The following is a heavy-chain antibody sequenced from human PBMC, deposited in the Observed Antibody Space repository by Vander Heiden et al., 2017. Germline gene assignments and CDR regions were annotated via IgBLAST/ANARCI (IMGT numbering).Heavy chain of an antibody. V-gene: IGHV3-23*01. Sequence: EVQLLESGGGLVQPGGSLRLPCAASGFTFSSYAMRWVRQARGKGLEWVSAISGSGGSTYYPDSVRGRFTISRDNSKNTLYLQMNSLRAEDTAVYYCAKVPWELLLYFDYWGQGTLGTVSS. CDR1: GFTFSSYA. J-gene: IGHJ4*02. D-gene: IGHD1-26*01. CDR2: ISGSGGST. CDR3: AKVPWELLLYFDY.